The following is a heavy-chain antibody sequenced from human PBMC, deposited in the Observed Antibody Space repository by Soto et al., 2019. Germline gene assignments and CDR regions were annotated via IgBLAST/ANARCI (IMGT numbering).Heavy chain of an antibody. CDR1: GYTFTNYY. CDR2: INPSGAST. V-gene: IGHV1-46*01. J-gene: IGHJ4*02. CDR3: ARSVGVAGSSGYYFDY. D-gene: IGHD6-19*01. Sequence: QVQLVQSGAEVKKPGASVKVSCEASGYTFTNYYMHWVRQAPGQGLEWMGIINPSGASTTYAQMLQGRVTMTSDTSTSTVYMELSSLRSEDTAVYYCARSVGVAGSSGYYFDYWGQGTLVTVSS.